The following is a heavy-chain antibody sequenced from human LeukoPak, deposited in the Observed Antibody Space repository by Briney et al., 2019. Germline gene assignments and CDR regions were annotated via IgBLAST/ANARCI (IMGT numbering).Heavy chain of an antibody. Sequence: LGGSLRLSCAAPGITFSNYNMNWVRQAPGKGLEWVSSISGSGGTSYYADSVKGRFTISRDSAKNMLFLQMNRLRAEDTAVYYCAKSPYFYNSGRSVDVWGKGTTVTVSS. CDR3: AKSPYFYNSGRSVDV. D-gene: IGHD3-10*01. CDR1: GITFSNYN. J-gene: IGHJ6*04. CDR2: ISGSGGTS. V-gene: IGHV3-23*01.